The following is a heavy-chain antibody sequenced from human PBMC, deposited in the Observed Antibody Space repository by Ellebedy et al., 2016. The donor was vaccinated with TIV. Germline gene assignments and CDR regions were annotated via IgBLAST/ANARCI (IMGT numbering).Heavy chain of an antibody. V-gene: IGHV3-23*01. CDR1: GLTFSSHA. CDR2: ISGSGGNT. J-gene: IGHJ3*02. Sequence: PGGSLRLSCAASGLTFSSHAMSWVRQAPGKGLEWVSSISGSGGNTYYADSVKGRFTISSDNAKISLYLQMNSLTAEDTAVYYCANGAYEIWGQGTMVTVSS. CDR3: ANGAYEI.